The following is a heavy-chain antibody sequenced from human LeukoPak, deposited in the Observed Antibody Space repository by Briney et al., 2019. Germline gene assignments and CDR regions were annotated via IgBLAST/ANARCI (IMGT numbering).Heavy chain of an antibody. CDR2: IYYSGST. J-gene: IGHJ3*02. V-gene: IGHV4-39*01. Sequence: PSETLSLTCTVSGGSISSSSYYWGWIRQPPGKGLEWIGSIYYSGSTYYNPSLKSRGTISVDTSTNQFSLKLSSVTAADTAVYYCARHQPLGYGGNSDAFDIWGQGTMVTVSS. CDR1: GGSISSSSYY. D-gene: IGHD4-23*01. CDR3: ARHQPLGYGGNSDAFDI.